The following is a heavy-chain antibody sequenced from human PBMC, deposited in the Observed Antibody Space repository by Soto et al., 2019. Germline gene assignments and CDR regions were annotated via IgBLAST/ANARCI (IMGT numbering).Heavy chain of an antibody. D-gene: IGHD3-10*01. V-gene: IGHV1-69*13. CDR1: GGTFSSYA. CDR2: IIPIFGTA. Sequence: AASVKVSCKASGGTFSSYAISWVRQAPGQGLEWMGGIIPIFGTANYAQKFQGRVTITADESTSTAYMELSSLRSEDTAVYYCARAPSYYGSGSYNWFDPWGQGTLVTVSS. J-gene: IGHJ5*02. CDR3: ARAPSYYGSGSYNWFDP.